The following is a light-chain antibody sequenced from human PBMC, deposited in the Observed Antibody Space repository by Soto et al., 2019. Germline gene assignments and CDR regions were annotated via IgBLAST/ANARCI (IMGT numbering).Light chain of an antibody. CDR1: QSVTSNY. CDR2: DAS. V-gene: IGKV3D-20*02. J-gene: IGKJ5*01. Sequence: EIVLTQSPCTLSLSPGERATLSCSASQSVTSNYLAWYQQKPGQAPRLLIYDASSRATGIPARFSGSGSGTDFTLTISSLEPEDFAVYYCQQRSNWPSITFGQGTRLEIK. CDR3: QQRSNWPSIT.